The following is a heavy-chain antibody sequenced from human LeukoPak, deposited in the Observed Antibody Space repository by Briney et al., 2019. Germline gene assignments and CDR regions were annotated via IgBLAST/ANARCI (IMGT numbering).Heavy chain of an antibody. D-gene: IGHD3-3*02. CDR2: IYYSGST. CDR3: ARLRRSRLAEFDY. J-gene: IGHJ4*02. Sequence: NTSETLSLTCTVSGGSISSSSYYWGWIRQPPGKGLEWIGSIYYSGSTYYNPSLKSRVTISVDTSKTQFSLKLSSVTAADTAVYYCARLRRSRLAEFDYWGQGTLVTVSS. CDR1: GGSISSSSYY. V-gene: IGHV4-39*07.